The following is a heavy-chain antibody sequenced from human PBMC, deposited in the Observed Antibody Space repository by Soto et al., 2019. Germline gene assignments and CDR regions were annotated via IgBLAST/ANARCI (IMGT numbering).Heavy chain of an antibody. J-gene: IGHJ6*02. CDR2: ILYDGSKK. D-gene: IGHD6-19*01. CDR3: GKDGSIGWPYFGDMDV. CDR1: GFTFSSYG. Sequence: HVQLVESGGGVVQPGRSLRLSCAASGFTFSSYGMHWVRQAPGKGLEWVAVILYDGSKKYYADSVKGRFTISRDNSKNTMYLQMSSLRGEDTALYYCGKDGSIGWPYFGDMDVWGRGTTVTASS. V-gene: IGHV3-30*18.